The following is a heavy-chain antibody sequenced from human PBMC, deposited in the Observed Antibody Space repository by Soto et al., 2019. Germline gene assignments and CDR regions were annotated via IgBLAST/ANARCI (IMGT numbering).Heavy chain of an antibody. D-gene: IGHD3-3*01. CDR1: NFVFSVYS. CDR2: ISYDGGNK. V-gene: IGHV3-30-3*01. Sequence: QLVESGGGVVQPERSLKLSCTASNFVFSVYSLHWVRQAPGKGLEWGALISYDGGNKYYADSVKGRFTISRDNSKNTLYLQMNSLRREDTAVYYCAREKDQYDFWGGTLDSCGQGTLVTVSS. J-gene: IGHJ4*02. CDR3: AREKDQYDFWGGTLDS.